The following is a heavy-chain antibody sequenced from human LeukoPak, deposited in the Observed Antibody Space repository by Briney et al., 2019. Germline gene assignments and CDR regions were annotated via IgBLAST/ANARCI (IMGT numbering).Heavy chain of an antibody. CDR1: GFTVSSNY. Sequence: GGSLRLSCAASGFTVSSNYMSWVRQAPGKGLEWVSVIYSGGSTYYADSVKGRFTISRDNSKNTLYLQMNSLRAEDTAVYYCARVRIAARRGGYMDVWGKGTTVTVSS. D-gene: IGHD6-6*01. V-gene: IGHV3-53*01. J-gene: IGHJ6*03. CDR2: IYSGGST. CDR3: ARVRIAARRGGYMDV.